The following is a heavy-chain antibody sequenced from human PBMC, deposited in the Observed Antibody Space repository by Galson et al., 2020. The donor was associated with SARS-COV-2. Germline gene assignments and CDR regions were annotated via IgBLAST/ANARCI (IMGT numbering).Heavy chain of an antibody. J-gene: IGHJ6*02. CDR1: GYRFTGYY. CDR2: INPSTGSA. CDR3: VRGLAGDWPYYYFYVMDV. Sequence: SVKVSCKASGYRFTGYYMYWVRPAPGQGPAYMGWINPSTGSASYGQKSHDRVTMTSDISITTAFLKLSGLRFDDAAVYYCVRGLAGDWPYYYFYVMDVLGQGTTVTV. D-gene: IGHD2-21*02. V-gene: IGHV1-2*02.